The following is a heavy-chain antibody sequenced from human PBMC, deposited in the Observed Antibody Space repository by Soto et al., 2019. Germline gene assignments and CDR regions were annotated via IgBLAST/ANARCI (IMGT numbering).Heavy chain of an antibody. V-gene: IGHV3-53*02. CDR2: IHTGGKT. Sequence: QLVESGGGLIQPGGSLRLSCAASGFTVTRNYMTWVRLAPGKGLECVSTIHTGGKTYYTDSVKCRFTASRDESKNTLFLQMSTLRVEDTGVYYCATGGSKRVRGAIVEVFHLEFWGRGTVVTVSS. J-gene: IGHJ4*02. CDR3: ATGGSKRVRGAIVEVFHLEF. D-gene: IGHD3-10*01. CDR1: GFTVTRNY.